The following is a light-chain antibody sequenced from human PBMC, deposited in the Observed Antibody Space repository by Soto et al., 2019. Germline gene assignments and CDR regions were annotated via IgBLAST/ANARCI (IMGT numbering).Light chain of an antibody. CDR3: QQANSFPWT. CDR2: GAL. Sequence: DIQMTQSPSSVSASVGDRVTITCRASQGIGSWLAWYQQKPGKAPKLLIYGALSLQSGVPSRFSGSGSGTDFTLTISSLQPADFGTYYCQQANSFPWTFGQGTKVEIK. J-gene: IGKJ1*01. CDR1: QGIGSW. V-gene: IGKV1-12*01.